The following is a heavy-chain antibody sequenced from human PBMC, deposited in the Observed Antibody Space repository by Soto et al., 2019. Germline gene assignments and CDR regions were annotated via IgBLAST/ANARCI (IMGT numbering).Heavy chain of an antibody. CDR3: ARDSLRLSDY. V-gene: IGHV3-48*01. J-gene: IGHJ4*02. D-gene: IGHD3-3*01. CDR2: ISSSSTI. CDR1: GFTFSSYS. Sequence: GGSLRLSCAASGFTFSSYSMNWVRQAPGKGLEWVSYISSSSTIYYADSVKGRFTISRDNAKNSLYLQMNSLRAEDTAVYYCARDSLRLSDYWGQGTLVTVSS.